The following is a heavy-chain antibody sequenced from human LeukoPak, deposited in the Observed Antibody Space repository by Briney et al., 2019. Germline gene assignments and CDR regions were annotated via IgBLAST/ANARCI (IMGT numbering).Heavy chain of an antibody. CDR1: GGSISSSTDY. Sequence: SETLSLTCTVSGGSISSSTDYWGWIRQPPGKGLEWIANIYYSGSTYYNPSLKSRVTISVDTSKNQFSLRLNSVTAADTAVYYCAGLIRPGWFDPWGQGTLVTVSS. CDR3: AGLIRPGWFDP. J-gene: IGHJ5*02. D-gene: IGHD1-14*01. V-gene: IGHV4-39*01. CDR2: IYYSGST.